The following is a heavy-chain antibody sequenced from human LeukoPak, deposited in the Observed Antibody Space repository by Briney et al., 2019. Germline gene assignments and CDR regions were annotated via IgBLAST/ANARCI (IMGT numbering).Heavy chain of an antibody. CDR1: GFTFSSFA. Sequence: GGSLRLSCAASGFTFSSFAMHWVRQAPGKGLEWVAVISYDGSNKFYADSVKGRFTISRDNAKNTLYLQMSSLRAEDTAVYYCAKGVWVVRGVIGDGFDIWGQGTKVTVSS. CDR2: ISYDGSNK. CDR3: AKGVWVVRGVIGDGFDI. V-gene: IGHV3-30*04. J-gene: IGHJ3*02. D-gene: IGHD3-10*01.